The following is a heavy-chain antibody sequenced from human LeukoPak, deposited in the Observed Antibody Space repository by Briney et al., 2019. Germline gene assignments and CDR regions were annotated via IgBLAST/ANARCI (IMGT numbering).Heavy chain of an antibody. D-gene: IGHD6-6*01. CDR3: AREGSMTARPFVSIDY. CDR1: GGSISSYY. J-gene: IGHJ4*02. V-gene: IGHV4-4*07. CDR2: IHTSGST. Sequence: PSETLSLTCTVSGGSISSYYWSWIRQPAGKGLQWIGRIHTSGSTDYSPSLGSRVTMSVDTSKNQFSLKLSSVTAADTAVYYCAREGSMTARPFVSIDYWGQGTLVTVSS.